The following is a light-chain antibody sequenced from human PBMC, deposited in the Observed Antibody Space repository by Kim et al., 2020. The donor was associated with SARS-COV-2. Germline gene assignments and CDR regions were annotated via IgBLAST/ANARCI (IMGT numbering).Light chain of an antibody. CDR3: QQRSNWPYT. CDR2: GAS. Sequence: SLSPGERATHSCRASQSVSSYLAWYEQKPGQAPRLLIYGASNRATGIPARFSGSGSGTDFTLTISSLEPEDFAVYYCQQRSNWPYTFGQGTKLEIK. V-gene: IGKV3-11*01. J-gene: IGKJ2*01. CDR1: QSVSSY.